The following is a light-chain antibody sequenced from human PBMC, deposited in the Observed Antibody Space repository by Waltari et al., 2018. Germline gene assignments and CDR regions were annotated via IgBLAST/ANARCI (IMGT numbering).Light chain of an antibody. CDR1: QTILYNSNNKNS. CDR2: WAS. V-gene: IGKV4-1*01. J-gene: IGKJ4*01. CDR3: QQYFTTLT. Sequence: DIVMTQSPDSLAVSLGERASINCTSSQTILYNSNNKNSLAWYQQKPGQPPKLLIYWASTRQSGVPDRFSGSGSGTDFTLTISSLQAGDVAVYYCQQYFTTLTFGGGTKVEIK.